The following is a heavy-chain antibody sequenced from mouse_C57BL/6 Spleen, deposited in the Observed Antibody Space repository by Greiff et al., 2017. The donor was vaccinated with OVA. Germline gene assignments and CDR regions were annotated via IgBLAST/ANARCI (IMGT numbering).Heavy chain of an antibody. V-gene: IGHV1-80*01. CDR3: ARCYGSSYAMDY. J-gene: IGHJ4*01. Sequence: QVQLQQSGAELVKPGASVKISCKASGYAFSSYWMNWVKQRPGKGLEWIGQIYPGDGDTNYNGKFKGKATLTADRSSSTAYMQLSSLTSEDSAVYFCARCYGSSYAMDYWGQGTSVTVSS. CDR1: GYAFSSYW. CDR2: IYPGDGDT. D-gene: IGHD1-1*01.